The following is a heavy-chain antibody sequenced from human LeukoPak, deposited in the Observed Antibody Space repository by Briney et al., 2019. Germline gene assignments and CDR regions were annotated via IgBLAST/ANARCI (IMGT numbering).Heavy chain of an antibody. CDR3: AKDYRGYRFGQQVNYMDV. CDR1: GFTFSSYG. D-gene: IGHD5-18*01. Sequence: GGSLRLSCAASGFTFSSYGMHWVRQAPGKGLEWVAFIRYDGSNKYYADSVKGRFTISRDNSKNTLYLQMNSLRAEDTAVYYCAKDYRGYRFGQQVNYMDVWGKGSTVTVSS. CDR2: IRYDGSNK. J-gene: IGHJ6*03. V-gene: IGHV3-30*02.